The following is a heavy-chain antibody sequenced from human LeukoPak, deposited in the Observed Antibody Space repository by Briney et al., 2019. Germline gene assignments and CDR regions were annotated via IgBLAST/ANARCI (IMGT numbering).Heavy chain of an antibody. D-gene: IGHD2-15*01. J-gene: IGHJ4*02. V-gene: IGHV3-53*01. CDR2: IYSGGNT. CDR1: GCTVISNS. CDR3: ARRAGEYSHPYDY. Sequence: GGSLILSCTVAGCTVISNSWSWFRQAPGEGRQWGSFIYSGGNTHYSDSVKVRFTLSRDNSKNTLYLQMNSLRAEDTAIYYCARRAGEYSHPYDYWGQGTLVTVSS.